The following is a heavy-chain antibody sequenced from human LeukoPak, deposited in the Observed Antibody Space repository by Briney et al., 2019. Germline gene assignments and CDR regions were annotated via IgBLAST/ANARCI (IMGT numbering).Heavy chain of an antibody. J-gene: IGHJ4*02. D-gene: IGHD5-12*01. CDR2: IKQDGSEK. CDR3: ALVDGYSNKN. V-gene: IGHV3-7*01. CDR1: GFTFSIYW. Sequence: GRSLRLSCEASGFTFSIYWMSWVRQAPGKWLEWVANIKQDGSEKYYVVSVKVRFTISRDNAKNSLYLQMNSLRAEDTAVYYCALVDGYSNKNWGQGTLVTVSS.